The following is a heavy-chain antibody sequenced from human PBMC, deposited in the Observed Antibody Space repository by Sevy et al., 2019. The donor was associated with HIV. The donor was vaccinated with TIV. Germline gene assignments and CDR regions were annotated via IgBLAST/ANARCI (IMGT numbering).Heavy chain of an antibody. CDR1: GFSFSDHR. V-gene: IGHV3-30*03. Sequence: GGSLRLSCVGSGFSFSDHRMHWVRQAPGKGLEWMSVISYDGRNTKYKADSVKGRFTISRDKSKNTLYLQMNSLRAEDTAIYYCARDRGEILSSAFDYWGQGTLVTVSS. J-gene: IGHJ4*02. D-gene: IGHD3-16*01. CDR3: ARDRGEILSSAFDY. CDR2: ISYDGRNTK.